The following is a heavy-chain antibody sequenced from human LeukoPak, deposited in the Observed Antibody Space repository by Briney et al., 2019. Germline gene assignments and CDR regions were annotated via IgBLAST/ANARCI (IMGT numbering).Heavy chain of an antibody. CDR2: IYYSGST. D-gene: IGHD4-17*01. J-gene: IGHJ4*02. V-gene: IGHV4-59*01. CDR1: GGSISSYY. Sequence: PSETLSLTCTVSGGSISSYYWSWIRQPPGKGLEWIGYIYYSGSTNYNPSLKSRVTISVDTSKNQFSLKLSSVTAADPAVYYCATASDDYGDYGFDYWGQGTLVTVSS. CDR3: ATASDDYGDYGFDY.